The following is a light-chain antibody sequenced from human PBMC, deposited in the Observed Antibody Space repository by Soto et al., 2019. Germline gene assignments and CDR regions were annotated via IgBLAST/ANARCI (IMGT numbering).Light chain of an antibody. J-gene: IGKJ3*01. V-gene: IGKV3-20*01. CDR3: QQFGDSLT. Sequence: EIVLTQSPGTLSLSPGERATLSCRTSQSVSSTYLVWYQQKPGQAPRLLIYGANSRASGIPDRFSGSGSGTDFTLTISRLEPEDFAVYYCQQFGDSLTFGPGTKVDI. CDR1: QSVSSTY. CDR2: GAN.